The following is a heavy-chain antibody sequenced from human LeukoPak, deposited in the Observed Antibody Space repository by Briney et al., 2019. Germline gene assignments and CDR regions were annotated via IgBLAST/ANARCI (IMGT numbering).Heavy chain of an antibody. J-gene: IGHJ4*02. CDR2: ITPNGGGT. CDR1: GYTFTDYY. CDR3: ARLADCSSSSCRSFDY. D-gene: IGHD2-2*01. V-gene: IGHV1-2*02. Sequence: ASVKVSCKASGYTFTDYYMHWVRQAPGQGLEWMGWITPNGGGTNYAQRFQGRVTMTRDTSISTAYMELSRLRSDDTAVYYCARLADCSSSSCRSFDYWGQGTLVTVSS.